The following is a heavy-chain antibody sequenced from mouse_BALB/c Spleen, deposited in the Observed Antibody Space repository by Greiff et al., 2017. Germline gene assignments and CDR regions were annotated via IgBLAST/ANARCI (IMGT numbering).Heavy chain of an antibody. CDR3: ARAHYYGSSYAWFAY. CDR2: IWAGGST. V-gene: IGHV2-9*02. J-gene: IGHJ3*01. CDR1: GFSLTSYG. Sequence: VKLMESGPGLVAPSQSLSITCTVSGFSLTSYGVHWVRQPPGKGLEWLGVIWAGGSTNYNSALMSRLSISKDNSKSQVFLKMNSLQTDDTAMYYCARAHYYGSSYAWFAYWGQGTLVTVSA. D-gene: IGHD1-1*01.